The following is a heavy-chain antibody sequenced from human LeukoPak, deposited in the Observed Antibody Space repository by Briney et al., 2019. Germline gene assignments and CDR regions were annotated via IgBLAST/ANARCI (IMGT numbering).Heavy chain of an antibody. CDR1: GFTFSNYV. CDR2: ISGSGGRT. CDR3: AREAPYGSGSYYNFRGGAFDI. D-gene: IGHD3-10*01. J-gene: IGHJ3*02. Sequence: PGGSLRLSCAAPGFTFSNYVMSWVRQAPGKGLEWVSGISGSGGRTYDADSVKGRFTISRDNSKNTLYLQTNSLRAEDTAVYYCAREAPYGSGSYYNFRGGAFDIWGQGTMVTVSS. V-gene: IGHV3-23*01.